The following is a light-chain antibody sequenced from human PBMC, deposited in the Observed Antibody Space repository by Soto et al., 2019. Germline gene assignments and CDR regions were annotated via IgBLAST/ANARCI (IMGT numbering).Light chain of an antibody. Sequence: QSVLTQPASVSGSPGQSITISCTGTSSDVGSYNLVSWYQQHPGKAPKLMIYEGSKRPSGVSNRFSGSKSGNTASLTISGLQAEYEDDYYCCSYAGTSTYVFGTGTNVTVL. V-gene: IGLV2-23*01. CDR2: EGS. J-gene: IGLJ1*01. CDR1: SSDVGSYNL. CDR3: CSYAGTSTYV.